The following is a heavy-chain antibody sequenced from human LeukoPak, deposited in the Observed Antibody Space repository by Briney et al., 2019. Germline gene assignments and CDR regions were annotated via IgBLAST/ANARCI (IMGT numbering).Heavy chain of an antibody. CDR1: GYTFTSYG. CDR3: ARDLGVVVPAAMLPLDY. Sequence: ASAKVSCKASGYTFTSYGISWVRQAPGQGLEWMGWISAYNGNTNYAQKLQGRVTTTTDTSTSTAYMELRSLRSDGTAVYYCARDLGVVVPAAMLPLDYWGQGTLVTVSS. CDR2: ISAYNGNT. D-gene: IGHD2-2*01. J-gene: IGHJ4*02. V-gene: IGHV1-18*01.